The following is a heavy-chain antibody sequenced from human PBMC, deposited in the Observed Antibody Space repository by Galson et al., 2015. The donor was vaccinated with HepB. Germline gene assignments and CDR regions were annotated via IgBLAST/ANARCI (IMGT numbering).Heavy chain of an antibody. CDR3: ARGRGHSMRKPKQQLVRPDAFDI. CDR2: INHSGST. J-gene: IGHJ3*02. V-gene: IGHV4-34*01. CDR1: GGSFSGYY. D-gene: IGHD6-13*01. Sequence: LSLTCAVYGGSFSGYYWSWIRQPPGKGLEWIGEINHSGSTNYNPSLKSRVTISVDTSKNQFSLKLSSVTAADTAVYYCARGRGHSMRKPKQQLVRPDAFDIWGQGTMVTVSS.